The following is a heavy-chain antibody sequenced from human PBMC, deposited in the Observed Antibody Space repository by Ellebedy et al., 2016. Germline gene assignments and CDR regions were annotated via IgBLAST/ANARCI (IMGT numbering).Heavy chain of an antibody. V-gene: IGHV4-34*01. Sequence: GSLRLSCAVYGGSFSGYYWSWIRQPPGKGLECIGEINHSGSTNYTPSLKSRVTISIDTSKNQFSLKLSSVTAADTAVYYCARVGFDYWGQGTLVTVSS. CDR3: ARVGFDY. CDR2: INHSGST. J-gene: IGHJ4*02. CDR1: GGSFSGYY.